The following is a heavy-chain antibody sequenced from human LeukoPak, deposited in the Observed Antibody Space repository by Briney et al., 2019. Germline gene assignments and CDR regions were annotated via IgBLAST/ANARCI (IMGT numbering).Heavy chain of an antibody. CDR1: GGSISSGSYY. Sequence: KPSQTLSLTCTVSGGSISSGSYYWSWIRQPAGKGLEWIGRIYTSGSTNYNPSLKSRVTISVDTSKNQFSLKLSSVTAADTAVYYCARVRNGYSPPSDSDIWGQGTMVTVSS. CDR2: IYTSGST. D-gene: IGHD3-3*01. V-gene: IGHV4-61*02. CDR3: ARVRNGYSPPSDSDI. J-gene: IGHJ3*02.